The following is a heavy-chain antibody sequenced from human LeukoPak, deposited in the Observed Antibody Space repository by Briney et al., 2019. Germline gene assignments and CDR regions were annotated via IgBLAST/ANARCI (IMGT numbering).Heavy chain of an antibody. CDR2: IYTSGST. J-gene: IGHJ3*01. V-gene: IGHV4-61*02. D-gene: IGHD3-22*01. CDR3: ATLRSDYYDSRAYDL. CDR1: GGSISSGSYY. Sequence: SETLSLTCTVSGGSISSGSYYWSWIRQPAGKGLEWIGRIYTSGSTNYNPSLKSRVFISIETSKNRFSLTLNSVTAADTAVYYCATLRSDYYDSRAYDLWGQGTMVTVSS.